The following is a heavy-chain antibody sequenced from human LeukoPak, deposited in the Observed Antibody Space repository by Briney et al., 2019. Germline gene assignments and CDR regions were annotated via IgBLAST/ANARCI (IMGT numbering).Heavy chain of an antibody. CDR3: ARDRSGYSYGEPLDH. V-gene: IGHV1-2*06. CDR1: GYTFTGYY. CDR2: INPNTGGT. J-gene: IGHJ4*02. D-gene: IGHD5-18*01. Sequence: ASVKVSCKASGYTFTGYYLHWVRQAPGQGLEWLGRINPNTGGTDDAQKFQGRVTMTRDTSINTAYMELSGLRPDDTAVYYCARDRSGYSYGEPLDHWGQGTLVIVSS.